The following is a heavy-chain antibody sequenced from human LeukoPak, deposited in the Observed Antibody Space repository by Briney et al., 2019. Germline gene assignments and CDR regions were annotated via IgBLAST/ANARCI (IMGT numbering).Heavy chain of an antibody. D-gene: IGHD3-22*01. J-gene: IGHJ4*02. CDR1: GGSFSGYY. V-gene: IGHV4-34*01. Sequence: PSETLSLTCAVYGGSFSGYYWSWIRQPPGKGLEWIGEINHSGSTNYSPSLKSRVTISVDTSKNQFSLKPSSVTAADTAVYYCARRLRGYYDSSGRSFDYWGQGTLVTVSS. CDR2: INHSGST. CDR3: ARRLRGYYDSSGRSFDY.